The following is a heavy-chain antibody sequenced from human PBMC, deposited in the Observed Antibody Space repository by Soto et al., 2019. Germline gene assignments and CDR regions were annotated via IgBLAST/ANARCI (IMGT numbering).Heavy chain of an antibody. Sequence: GESLKISCKGSGYSFAGYWITWVRQKPGKGLEWMGRIDPSDSQTYYSPSFRGHVTISVTKSITTVFLQWSSLRASDTAMYYCARQIYAADSGTNFQYYFVSLCPGTSLKVFS. CDR3: ARQIYAADSGTNFQYYFVS. J-gene: IGHJ4*01. D-gene: IGHD2-8*01. V-gene: IGHV5-10-1*01. CDR1: GYSFAGYW. CDR2: IDPSDSQT.